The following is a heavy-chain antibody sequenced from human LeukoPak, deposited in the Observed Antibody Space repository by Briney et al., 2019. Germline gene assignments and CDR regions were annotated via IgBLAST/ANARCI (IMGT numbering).Heavy chain of an antibody. J-gene: IGHJ4*02. D-gene: IGHD6-6*01. CDR2: ISYDGSNK. CDR1: GFTFSTYA. CDR3: ARLGGKFSSSSGIDY. Sequence: PGGSLRLSCAASGFTFSTYAMHWVRQAPGKGLEWVAVISYDGSNKYYADSVKGRFTISRDNSNNTLYVQMNSLRDEDTAVYYCARLGGKFSSSSGIDYWGQGTLVTVSS. V-gene: IGHV3-30*04.